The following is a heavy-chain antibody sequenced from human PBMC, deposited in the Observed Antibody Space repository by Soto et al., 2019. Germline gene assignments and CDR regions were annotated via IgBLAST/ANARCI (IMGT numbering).Heavy chain of an antibody. Sequence: QVPLVQSGAEVKKPGASVKVSCKASGYTFTSYAMHWVRQAPGQRLEWMGWINAGNGNTKYSQKFQGRVTITRDTSASTAYMELSSLRSEDTAVYYCAREGYYDSSGYLGSVGAFDIWGQGTMVTVSS. CDR3: AREGYYDSSGYLGSVGAFDI. D-gene: IGHD3-22*01. CDR1: GYTFTSYA. J-gene: IGHJ3*02. CDR2: INAGNGNT. V-gene: IGHV1-3*01.